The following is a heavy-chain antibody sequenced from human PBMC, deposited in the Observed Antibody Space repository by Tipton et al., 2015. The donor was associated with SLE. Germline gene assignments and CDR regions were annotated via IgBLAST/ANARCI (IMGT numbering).Heavy chain of an antibody. J-gene: IGHJ3*02. D-gene: IGHD6-19*01. CDR2: IYYSGST. Sequence: LRLSCTVSGCSISSYYWSWIRQPPGKGLEWIGDIYYSGSTNYNPSLKSRVTISVDTSKNQFSLKLSSVTAADTAVYYCARRVGQWLVPWGFGAFDIWGQGTMVTVSS. CDR3: ARRVGQWLVPWGFGAFDI. CDR1: GCSISSYY. V-gene: IGHV4-59*08.